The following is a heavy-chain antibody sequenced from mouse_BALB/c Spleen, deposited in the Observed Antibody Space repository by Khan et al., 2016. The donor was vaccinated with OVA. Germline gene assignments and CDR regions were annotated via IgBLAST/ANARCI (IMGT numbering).Heavy chain of an antibody. CDR2: IYPGSGNT. V-gene: IGHV1-81*01. J-gene: IGHJ3*01. CDR3: ARSSDGAWFAD. D-gene: IGHD1-2*01. Sequence: QVQLQQPGPELVQPGTSVKMSCKVSGYTFTDYVITWVKQRTGQGLEWIGVIYPGSGNTYYNAKFKGTATLPAAKPPNTVNLQLSSLTSEDTAVYFCARSSDGAWFADWGQGTLVTVSA. CDR1: GYTFTDYV.